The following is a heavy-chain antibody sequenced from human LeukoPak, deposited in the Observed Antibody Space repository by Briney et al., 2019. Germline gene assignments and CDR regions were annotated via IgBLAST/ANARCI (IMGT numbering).Heavy chain of an antibody. D-gene: IGHD3-9*01. CDR3: ARDDDILTGYAFDI. J-gene: IGHJ3*02. V-gene: IGHV3-11*04. CDR1: GFTFTHAW. CDR2: ISNSGRNI. Sequence: PGGSLRLSCAASGFTFTHAWMTWVRQAPGKGLEWVSWISNSGRNIYYADPVKDRFTISRDNAKNSLYLQMNSLRTEDTAVYYCARDDDILTGYAFDIWGQGTMVTVSS.